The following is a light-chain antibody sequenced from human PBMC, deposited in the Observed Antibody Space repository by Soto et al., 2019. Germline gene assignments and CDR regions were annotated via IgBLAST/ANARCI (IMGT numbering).Light chain of an antibody. V-gene: IGLV2-18*02. Sequence: QSVLTHPPSVSGSPGQSVTISCTGTSSDVGSYNHVAWYQQPPGTAPKLMIYEVSNRPSGVPDRFSGSKSGNTASLTISGLQAEDEADYYCSSFTTSSTYVFGTGTKVTVL. CDR3: SSFTTSSTYV. CDR1: SSDVGSYNH. J-gene: IGLJ1*01. CDR2: EVS.